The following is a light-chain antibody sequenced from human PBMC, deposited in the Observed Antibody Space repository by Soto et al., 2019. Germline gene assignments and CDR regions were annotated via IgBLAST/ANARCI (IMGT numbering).Light chain of an antibody. V-gene: IGKV1-5*03. J-gene: IGKJ5*01. CDR2: KAS. CDR3: QQLHGYPIT. CDR1: QSISSW. Sequence: DIRMTQSPSTLSASVGDRVTITCRASQSISSWLAWYQQKPGKAPKLLIYKASSLESGVPSRFSGSGSGTHFTLTISSLQPEDFATYYCQQLHGYPITFGQGTRLEIK.